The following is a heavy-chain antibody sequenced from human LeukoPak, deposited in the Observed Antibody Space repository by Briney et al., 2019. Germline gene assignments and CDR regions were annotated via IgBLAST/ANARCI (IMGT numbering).Heavy chain of an antibody. Sequence: GGSLRLSCAASGFTFSSYAMNWVRQAPGKGLEWVSYISSSGSTIYYADSVKGRFTISRDNAKNSLYLQMNSLRAEDTAVYYCARDDYVWGSYRPTPYYFDYWGQGTLVTVSS. V-gene: IGHV3-48*03. CDR2: ISSSGSTI. J-gene: IGHJ4*02. CDR3: ARDDYVWGSYRPTPYYFDY. CDR1: GFTFSSYA. D-gene: IGHD3-16*02.